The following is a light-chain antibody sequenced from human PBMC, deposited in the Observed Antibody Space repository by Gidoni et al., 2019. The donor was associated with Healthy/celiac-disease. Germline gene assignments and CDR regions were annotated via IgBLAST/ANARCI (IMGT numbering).Light chain of an antibody. J-gene: IGKJ5*01. Sequence: DIVMNQSLLSLPVTPGEPASISCRSSQSLLHSNGYNYLDWYLQKPGQSPQLLIYLGSNRASGVPDRFSGSGSGTDFTLKVSRVEAEDVGVYYCMQALQTPITFXQXTRLEIK. CDR2: LGS. CDR3: MQALQTPIT. V-gene: IGKV2-28*01. CDR1: QSLLHSNGYNY.